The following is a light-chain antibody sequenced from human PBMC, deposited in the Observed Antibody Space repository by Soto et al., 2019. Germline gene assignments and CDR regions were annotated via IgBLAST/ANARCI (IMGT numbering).Light chain of an antibody. V-gene: IGLV2-14*03. CDR2: DVS. CDR3: LSYTTSSTYV. CDR1: SNDVGAYNY. Sequence: QSVRAQPASVSSSPGQSITISCTGTSNDVGAYNYVSWYQQLPGKAPKLMIYDVSNRPSGVSNRFSGSKSGNTASLTISVLQAEDETDYYCLSYTTSSTYVFGTGTRVTV. J-gene: IGLJ1*01.